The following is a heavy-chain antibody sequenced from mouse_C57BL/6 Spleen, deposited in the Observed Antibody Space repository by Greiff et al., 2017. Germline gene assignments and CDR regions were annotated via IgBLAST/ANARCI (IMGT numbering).Heavy chain of an antibody. D-gene: IGHD2-5*01. Sequence: QVQLQQSGAELVKPGASVKISCKASGYAFSSYWMNWVKQRPGKGLEWIGQIYPGDGDTNYNGKFKGKATLTADKSSSTADMQLSSLTSEDSAVYFCARSESNLYFDYGGQGTTLTVSS. CDR1: GYAFSSYW. CDR2: IYPGDGDT. V-gene: IGHV1-80*01. J-gene: IGHJ2*01. CDR3: ARSESNLYFDY.